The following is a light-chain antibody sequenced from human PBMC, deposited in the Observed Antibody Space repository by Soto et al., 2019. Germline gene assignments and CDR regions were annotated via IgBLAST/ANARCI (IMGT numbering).Light chain of an antibody. J-gene: IGKJ4*01. V-gene: IGKV3-11*01. CDR2: DAS. CDR3: QLRRNWLT. CDR1: QSVSSY. Sequence: EIVLTQSPATLSLSPGERATLSCRASQSVSSYLAWYQQKPGQAPRLLIYDASNRATGIPARFSGSGSGTDFTLTISSLGPENFAVYYCQLRRNWLTFGGGSKVDIK.